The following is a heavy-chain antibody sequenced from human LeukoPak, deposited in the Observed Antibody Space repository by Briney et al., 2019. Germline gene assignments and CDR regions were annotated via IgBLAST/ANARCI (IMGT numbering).Heavy chain of an antibody. CDR3: ARYDYGDYDFDY. CDR1: GGPISSYY. V-gene: IGHV4-59*01. CDR2: IYYSGST. D-gene: IGHD4-17*01. J-gene: IGHJ4*02. Sequence: PSETLSLTCTVSGGPISSYYWSWIRQPPGKGLEWIGYIYYSGSTNYNPSLKSRVTISVDTSKNQFSLKLSSVTAADTAVYYCARYDYGDYDFDYWGQGTLVTVSS.